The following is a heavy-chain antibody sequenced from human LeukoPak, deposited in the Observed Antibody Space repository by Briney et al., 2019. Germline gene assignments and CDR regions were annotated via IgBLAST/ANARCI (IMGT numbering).Heavy chain of an antibody. J-gene: IGHJ6*03. Sequence: GGSLRLSCAASGFTFDDYGMSWVRQAPGKGLEWVSGINWNGGSTGYADSVKGRFTISRDNAKNSLYLQMNSLRAEDTALYYCARDIEDIVVVPAAYYDYYYMDVWGKGTTVTVSS. V-gene: IGHV3-20*04. CDR2: INWNGGST. CDR3: ARDIEDIVVVPAAYYDYYYMDV. D-gene: IGHD2-2*01. CDR1: GFTFDDYG.